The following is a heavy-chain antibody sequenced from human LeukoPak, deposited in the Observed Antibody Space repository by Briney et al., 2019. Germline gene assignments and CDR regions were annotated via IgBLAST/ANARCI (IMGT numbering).Heavy chain of an antibody. D-gene: IGHD3-22*01. CDR1: GYTFTGYY. Sequence: GASVKVSCKASGYTFTGYYMHWVRQAPGQGLEWMGWINPNSGGTNYAQKFQGRVTMTRDTSISTAYMELSRLRSDDTAVYYCARDRHSTTMIVVAITAFDPWGQGTLVTVSS. CDR2: INPNSGGT. V-gene: IGHV1-2*02. CDR3: ARDRHSTTMIVVAITAFDP. J-gene: IGHJ5*02.